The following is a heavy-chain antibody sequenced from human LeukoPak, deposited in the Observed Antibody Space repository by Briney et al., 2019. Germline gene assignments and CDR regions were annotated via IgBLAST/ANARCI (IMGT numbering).Heavy chain of an antibody. CDR3: AGGQYYDFWSGYPTIDY. V-gene: IGHV4-34*01. CDR2: INHSGST. Sequence: PETLSLTCAVYGGSFSGYYWSWIRQPPGKGLEWIGEINHSGSTNYNPSLKSRVTISVDTSKNQFSLKLSSVTAADTAVYYCAGGQYYDFWSGYPTIDYWGQGTLVTVSS. D-gene: IGHD3-3*01. J-gene: IGHJ4*02. CDR1: GGSFSGYY.